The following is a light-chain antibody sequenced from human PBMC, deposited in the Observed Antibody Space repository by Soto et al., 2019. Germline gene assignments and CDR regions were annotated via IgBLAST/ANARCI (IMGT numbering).Light chain of an antibody. Sequence: EIVMTQSPATLSVSPGERATLSCRASQSVSSKLAWFQQKPGQAPSLLIYGVSTRATGVPVRFSGSGSGTEFTLTINSLQSEDFAVYYCQQYNNWPHTVGQGTKV. CDR1: QSVSSK. V-gene: IGKV3-15*01. CDR3: QQYNNWPHT. CDR2: GVS. J-gene: IGKJ2*01.